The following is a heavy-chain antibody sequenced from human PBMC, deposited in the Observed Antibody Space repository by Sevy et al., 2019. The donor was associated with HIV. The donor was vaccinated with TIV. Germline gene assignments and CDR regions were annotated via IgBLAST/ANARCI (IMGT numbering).Heavy chain of an antibody. D-gene: IGHD1-20*01. CDR3: ARGLRYHDY. J-gene: IGHJ4*02. CDR1: GFTFSSYA. Sequence: GESLKISCAASGFTFSSYAMHWVRQAPGKGLEWVAVISYDGSNKYYADSVKGRFTISRDNSKNTLYLQMNSLRAEDTAVYYCARGLRYHDYWGQGPLVTVSS. V-gene: IGHV3-30-3*01. CDR2: ISYDGSNK.